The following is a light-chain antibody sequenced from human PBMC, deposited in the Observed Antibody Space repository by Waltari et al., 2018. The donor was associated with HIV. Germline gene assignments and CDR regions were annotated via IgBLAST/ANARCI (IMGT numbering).Light chain of an antibody. CDR2: DVS. Sequence: QSALTQPRSVSGSLGQSVTISCTGTNSDVGRYNYVSWFQQQPGKAPKLMIYDVSNRPSGVPDRVSGSKSGNTASLTISGLQAEDEADYYCCSYAGSIPFVFGSGTKLTVL. V-gene: IGLV2-11*01. J-gene: IGLJ1*01. CDR1: NSDVGRYNY. CDR3: CSYAGSIPFV.